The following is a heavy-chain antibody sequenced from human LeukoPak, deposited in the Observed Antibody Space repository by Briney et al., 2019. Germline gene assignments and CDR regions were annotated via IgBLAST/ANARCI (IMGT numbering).Heavy chain of an antibody. CDR1: GGSFSGYY. Sequence: SETLSLTCAVYGGSFSGYYWSWIRQPPGKGLEWIGEINHSGSTNYNPSLKSRVTISVDTSKNQFSLKLSSVTAADTAVYYCARVLYCSGGGCYPFYYYYGMDVWGQGTTVTVSS. CDR2: INHSGST. CDR3: ARVLYCSGGGCYPFYYYYGMDV. D-gene: IGHD2-15*01. J-gene: IGHJ6*02. V-gene: IGHV4-34*01.